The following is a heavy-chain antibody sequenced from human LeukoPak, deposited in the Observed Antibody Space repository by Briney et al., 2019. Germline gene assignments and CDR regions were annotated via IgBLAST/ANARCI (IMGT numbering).Heavy chain of an antibody. J-gene: IGHJ4*02. V-gene: IGHV4-4*07. D-gene: IGHD5-12*01. CDR2: IYTSGST. Sequence: PSETLSLTCPASGGSFSSYSWTWFRQPAGKGRKWFGRIYTSGSTNYNPSLKSRVTMSVDTSKNQFSLKLSSVTAADTAVYYCARDLTYSGYDQSATNYWGQGTLVTVSS. CDR1: GGSFSSYS. CDR3: ARDLTYSGYDQSATNY.